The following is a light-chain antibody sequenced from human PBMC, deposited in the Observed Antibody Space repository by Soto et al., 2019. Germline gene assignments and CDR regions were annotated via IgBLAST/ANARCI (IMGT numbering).Light chain of an antibody. V-gene: IGLV1-40*01. CDR2: GST. CDR3: QSYDSILDGVI. CDR1: LSNIGGNT. J-gene: IGLJ2*01. Sequence: QSVLTQPPSASGTPGQRVTISCSGSLSNIGGNTVHWYQQLPGTAPKLLIYGSTNRPSGVPARFSGSKSDTSASLAITGLQAEDEADYYCQSYDSILDGVIFGGGTQLTVL.